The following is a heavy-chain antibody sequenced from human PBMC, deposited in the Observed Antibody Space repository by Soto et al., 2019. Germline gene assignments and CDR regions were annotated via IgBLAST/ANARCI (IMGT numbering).Heavy chain of an antibody. Sequence: QVQLVQSGAEVKKPGASVKVSCKASGYTFTSYAMHWVRQAPGQRLEWMGWINAGNGNTKYSQKFQGRVTITRDTAASTAYMELSSLSSEDTAVYYCSRDGGDYSSPRPGGMDVWGQGTTVTVSS. CDR2: INAGNGNT. CDR1: GYTFTSYA. CDR3: SRDGGDYSSPRPGGMDV. V-gene: IGHV1-3*01. J-gene: IGHJ6*02. D-gene: IGHD2-21*01.